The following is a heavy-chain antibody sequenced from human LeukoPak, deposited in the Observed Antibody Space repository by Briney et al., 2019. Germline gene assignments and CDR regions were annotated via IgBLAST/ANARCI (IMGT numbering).Heavy chain of an antibody. V-gene: IGHV5-51*01. J-gene: IGHJ3*02. CDR1: GYSFTSYG. CDR3: ARPLPAADAFDI. CDR2: IYPGDSDT. D-gene: IGHD2-2*01. Sequence: GESLKISCKGSGYSFTSYGIGWVRQMPGKGLEWIGIIYPGDSDTRYSPSFQGQVTISADKSINTAYLQWSSLKASDTAMYYCARPLPAADAFDIWGQGTMVTVSS.